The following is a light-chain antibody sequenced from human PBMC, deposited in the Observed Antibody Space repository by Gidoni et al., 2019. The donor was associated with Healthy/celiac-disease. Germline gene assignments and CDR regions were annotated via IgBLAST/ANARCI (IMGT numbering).Light chain of an antibody. J-gene: IGLJ1*01. CDR2: QDR. Sequence: SYELTQPPSVSVSPGQTASITCSGDKLGHKYACWYQQKPGQSPVLVIYQDRRRPSGIPERFSGSNSGNTATLTISGTQAMDEADYYCQEWDSSTGGFGTGTKVTVL. CDR3: QEWDSSTGG. V-gene: IGLV3-1*01. CDR1: KLGHKY.